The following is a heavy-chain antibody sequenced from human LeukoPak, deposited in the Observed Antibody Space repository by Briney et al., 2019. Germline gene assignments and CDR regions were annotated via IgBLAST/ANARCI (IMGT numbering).Heavy chain of an antibody. CDR3: AKEVVAGFDY. CDR2: INSDGSST. Sequence: GGSLRLSCAASGFTFSSYWMHWVRQAPGKGLVWVLRINSDGSSTSYADSVKGRLAISRDNAKNSLYLQMNSLRAEDTALYYCAKEVVAGFDYWGQGTLVTVSS. D-gene: IGHD2-15*01. J-gene: IGHJ4*02. CDR1: GFTFSSYW. V-gene: IGHV3-74*01.